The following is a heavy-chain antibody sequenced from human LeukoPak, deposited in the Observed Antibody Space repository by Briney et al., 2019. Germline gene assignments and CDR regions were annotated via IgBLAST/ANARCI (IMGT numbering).Heavy chain of an antibody. CDR1: GGSFSGYY. D-gene: IGHD3-22*01. J-gene: IGHJ4*02. CDR2: INHSGST. Sequence: SETLSLTCAVYGGSFSGYYWSWIRQPPGKGPEWIGEINHSGSTNYNPSLKSRVTISVDTSKNQFSLKLSSVTAADTAVYYCASSGPPDYDSSGYYKNFDYWGQGTLVTVSS. V-gene: IGHV4-34*01. CDR3: ASSGPPDYDSSGYYKNFDY.